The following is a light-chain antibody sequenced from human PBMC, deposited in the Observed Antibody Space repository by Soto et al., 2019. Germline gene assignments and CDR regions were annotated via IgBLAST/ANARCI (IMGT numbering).Light chain of an antibody. V-gene: IGKV1-33*01. Sequence: DIQLTHSPSSLSASVGDRVTITCQATQAIITYLNWFHQKPGKAPNLLIYDASHLETGVPSRISGSGSGTEFIFTISSLQPEDTGTYYCQQYHDLPLTFGGGTKVEV. CDR1: QAIITY. CDR3: QQYHDLPLT. J-gene: IGKJ4*01. CDR2: DAS.